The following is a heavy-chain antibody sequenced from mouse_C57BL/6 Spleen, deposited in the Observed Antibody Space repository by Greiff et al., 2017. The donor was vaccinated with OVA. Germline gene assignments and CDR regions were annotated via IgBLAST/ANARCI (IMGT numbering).Heavy chain of an antibody. D-gene: IGHD1-1*01. CDR1: GYTFTSYW. Sequence: VQLQQPGAELVMPGASVKLSCKASGYTFTSYWMHWVKQRPGQGLEWIGEIDPSDSYTNYNQKFKGKSTLTVDKSSSTAYMQLSSLTSEDSAVYYCARAGYYGSSYSYYAMDYWGQGTTVTVSS. CDR2: IDPSDSYT. CDR3: ARAGYYGSSYSYYAMDY. J-gene: IGHJ4*01. V-gene: IGHV1-69*01.